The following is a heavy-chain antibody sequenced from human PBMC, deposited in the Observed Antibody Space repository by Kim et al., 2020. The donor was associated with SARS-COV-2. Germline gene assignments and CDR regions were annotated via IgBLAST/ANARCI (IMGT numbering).Heavy chain of an antibody. CDR2: IDPSDSYT. CDR3: ARHPHNYDILTGYQINNWFDP. Sequence: GESLKISCKGSGYSFTSYWISWVRQMPGKGLEWMGRIDPSDSYTNYSPSFQGHVTISADKSISTAYLQWSSLKASDTAMYYCARHPHNYDILTGYQINNWFDPWGQGTLVTVSS. V-gene: IGHV5-10-1*01. D-gene: IGHD3-9*01. CDR1: GYSFTSYW. J-gene: IGHJ5*02.